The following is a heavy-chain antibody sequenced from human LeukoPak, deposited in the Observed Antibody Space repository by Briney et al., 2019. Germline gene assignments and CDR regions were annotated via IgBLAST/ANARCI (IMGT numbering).Heavy chain of an antibody. Sequence: PGGSLRLSCAASGFTFSNAWMNWVRQAPGKGLEWVDRIKSKTDGGTTDYAAPVKGRFTISRDDSKNTLYLQMNSLKTEDTAVYYCTTEGIAAAGPDYWGQGTLVTVSS. J-gene: IGHJ4*02. V-gene: IGHV3-15*07. CDR2: IKSKTDGGTT. CDR1: GFTFSNAW. CDR3: TTEGIAAAGPDY. D-gene: IGHD6-13*01.